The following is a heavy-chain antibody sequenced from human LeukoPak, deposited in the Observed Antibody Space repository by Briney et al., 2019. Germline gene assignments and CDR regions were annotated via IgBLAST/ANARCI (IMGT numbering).Heavy chain of an antibody. CDR1: EGTFSSYA. CDR2: IIPIFGTA. D-gene: IGHD6-19*01. CDR3: ARGGAVPFSPNWFDP. V-gene: IGHV1-69*13. J-gene: IGHJ5*02. Sequence: ASVKVSCKASEGTFSSYAISWVRQAPGQGLEWMGGIIPIFGTANYAQKFQGRVTITADESTSTAYMELSSLRSEDTAVYYCARGGAVPFSPNWFDPWGQGTLVTVSS.